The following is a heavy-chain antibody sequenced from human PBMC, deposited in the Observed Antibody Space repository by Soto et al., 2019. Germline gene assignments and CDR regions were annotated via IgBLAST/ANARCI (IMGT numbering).Heavy chain of an antibody. Sequence: QVQLVQSGAEVKKPGASVKVSCKASGYTFPSYYMHWVRQAPGQGLEWMGIINPSGGSTSYAQKLQGRVTITRATSTSTVYMELSSLRSEDTAVYYCARGGDYSDSSGLDYSYYYGMDVWGQGTTVTVSS. J-gene: IGHJ6*02. D-gene: IGHD3-22*01. V-gene: IGHV1-46*04. CDR2: INPSGGST. CDR1: GYTFPSYY. CDR3: ARGGDYSDSSGLDYSYYYGMDV.